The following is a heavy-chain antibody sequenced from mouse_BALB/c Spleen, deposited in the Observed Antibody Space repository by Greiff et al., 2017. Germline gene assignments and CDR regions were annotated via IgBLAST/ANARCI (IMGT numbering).Heavy chain of an antibody. Sequence: VQLQQSGPELGKPGASVKISCTASGYSFTGYNMYWVKQSHRKSLEWIGYIDPYNGGTSYNQKSKGKATLTVDKSSSTAYMHLNSLTSEDSAIYYCARGGLLPYAMDYWGQGTSVTVSS. CDR2: IDPYNGGT. D-gene: IGHD2-3*01. V-gene: IGHV1S135*01. CDR1: GYSFTGYN. J-gene: IGHJ4*01. CDR3: ARGGLLPYAMDY.